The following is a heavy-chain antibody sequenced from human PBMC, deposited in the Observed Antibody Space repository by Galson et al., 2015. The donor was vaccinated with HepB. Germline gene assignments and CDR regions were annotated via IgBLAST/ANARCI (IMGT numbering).Heavy chain of an antibody. CDR1: GFSFTNYA. D-gene: IGHD3-3*01. CDR3: TKGPMEWGTIYMDV. V-gene: IGHV3-23*01. J-gene: IGHJ6*04. CDR2: ISGSGANT. Sequence: SLRLSCAASGFSFTNYAMTWVRQTPGKGLEWVSSISGSGANTKYADSVEGRFTISRDNPRNTLYLQMNSLRADDTAVYYCTKGPMEWGTIYMDVCGKGTAVTVSS.